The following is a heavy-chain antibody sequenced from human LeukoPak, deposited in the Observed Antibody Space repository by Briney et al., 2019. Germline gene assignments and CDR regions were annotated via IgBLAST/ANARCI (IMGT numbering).Heavy chain of an antibody. D-gene: IGHD2-21*02. Sequence: GGSLRLSCVASGLTFSSHAMTWVRQTPGKGLEWVSAIRGSGDTTFYADSVKGRFTISRDNSENTVYLQMNSLRAEDTAVYYCEKRGDKLDLIWGQGTLVTVSS. J-gene: IGHJ4*02. V-gene: IGHV3-23*01. CDR2: IRGSGDTT. CDR1: GLTFSSHA. CDR3: EKRGDKLDLI.